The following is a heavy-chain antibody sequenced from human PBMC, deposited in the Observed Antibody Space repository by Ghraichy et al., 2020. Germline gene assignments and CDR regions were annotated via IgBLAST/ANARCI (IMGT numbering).Heavy chain of an antibody. Sequence: SETLSLTCTVSGGSISSSSYYWGWIRQPPGKGLEWIGSIYYSGSTYYNPSLKSRVTISVDTSKNQFSLKLSSVTAADTAVYYCARADYYDSSGLLVWGQGTLVTVSS. V-gene: IGHV4-39*01. D-gene: IGHD3-22*01. CDR2: IYYSGST. CDR1: GGSISSSSYY. J-gene: IGHJ4*02. CDR3: ARADYYDSSGLLV.